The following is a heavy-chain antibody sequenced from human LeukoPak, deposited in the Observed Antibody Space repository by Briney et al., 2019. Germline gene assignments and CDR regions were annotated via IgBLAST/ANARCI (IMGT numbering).Heavy chain of an antibody. D-gene: IGHD4-11*01. CDR3: ASWDDYSNYVAY. CDR2: IYTSGST. Sequence: PSETLSLTCTVSGGSISSYYWSWIRRPAGKGLEWIGRIYTSGSTNYNPSLKSRVTMSVDTSKNQFSLKLSSVTAADTAVYYCASWDDYSNYVAYWGQGTLVTVSS. V-gene: IGHV4-4*07. CDR1: GGSISSYY. J-gene: IGHJ4*02.